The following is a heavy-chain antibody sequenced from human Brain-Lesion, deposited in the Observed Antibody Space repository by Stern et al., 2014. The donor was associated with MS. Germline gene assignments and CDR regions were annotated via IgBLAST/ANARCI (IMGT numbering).Heavy chain of an antibody. CDR1: GFTFSNYW. CDR2: VNNDGRRT. CDR3: ARGERWFDS. V-gene: IGHV3-74*02. J-gene: IGHJ5*01. Sequence: VQLVESGGGLVQPGGSRRLSGAASGFTFSNYWMPWVRQAPGTGLVWVSRVNNDGRRTSYADSVKGRFTMSRDNAKNTLYLQMNRLRVEDTAIYYCARGERWFDSWGQGTLVTVSS. D-gene: IGHD3-10*01.